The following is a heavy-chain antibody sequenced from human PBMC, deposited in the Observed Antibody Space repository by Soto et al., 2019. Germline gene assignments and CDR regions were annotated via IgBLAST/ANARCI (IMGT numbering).Heavy chain of an antibody. Sequence: GGSLRLSCAASGFTFSGSAMHWVRQASGKGLEWVGRIRSKANSYGKAYPASGEGRFTISRDDSKNTAYLQMNSLKTEDTAVYYCTSRSSGWYEGYYYYGMDVWGQGTTVTVSS. CDR2: IRSKANSYGK. J-gene: IGHJ6*02. CDR1: GFTFSGSA. D-gene: IGHD6-19*01. CDR3: TSRSSGWYEGYYYYGMDV. V-gene: IGHV3-73*01.